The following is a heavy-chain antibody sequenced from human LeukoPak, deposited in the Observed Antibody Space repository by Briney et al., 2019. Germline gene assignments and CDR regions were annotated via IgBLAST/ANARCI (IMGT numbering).Heavy chain of an antibody. CDR1: GFTFSSYA. CDR2: ISGSGGST. D-gene: IGHD6-13*01. J-gene: IGHJ4*02. V-gene: IGHV3-23*01. Sequence: PGGSLRLSCAASGFTFSSYAMSWVRQAPGKGLEWVSVISGSGGSTYYAVSVKGRFTISRDNSKNSVYLQMNNLRVEDTALYYCARQIAAAGPDYWGQGTLVTVSS. CDR3: ARQIAAAGPDY.